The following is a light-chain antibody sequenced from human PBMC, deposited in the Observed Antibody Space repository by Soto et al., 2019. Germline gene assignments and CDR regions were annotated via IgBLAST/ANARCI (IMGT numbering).Light chain of an antibody. V-gene: IGKV1-39*01. CDR2: AAS. Sequence: DIQMTQSPSSLSASVGDRVTITCRASESITSYLNWYQQKPGKAPKVLIYAASSLQSGIPSRFSVSRSGTDFTLTISSLQAEDFATDYSHQSYSTPQSFGQGTTVEI. CDR3: HQSYSTPQS. J-gene: IGKJ1*01. CDR1: ESITSY.